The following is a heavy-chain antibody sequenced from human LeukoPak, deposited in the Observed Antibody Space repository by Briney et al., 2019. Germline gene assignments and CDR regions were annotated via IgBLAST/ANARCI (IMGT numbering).Heavy chain of an antibody. CDR2: IYYSGST. CDR3: ARDLLGYSYDAYYFDF. CDR1: GGSISTYY. Sequence: PSETLSLTCIVSGGSISTYYWSWIRQPPGKGLEWIGYIYYSGSTNYNPSLKSRVTISVDTSKDQFSLKLSSVTAADTAVYYCARDLLGYSYDAYYFDFWGQGTLVTVSS. D-gene: IGHD5-18*01. J-gene: IGHJ4*02. V-gene: IGHV4-59*01.